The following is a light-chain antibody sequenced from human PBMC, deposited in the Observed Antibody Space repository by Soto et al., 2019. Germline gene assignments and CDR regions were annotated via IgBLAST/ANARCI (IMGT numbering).Light chain of an antibody. CDR3: SSYTSISTYV. CDR2: EVS. V-gene: IGLV2-14*01. CDR1: SSDVGDYNY. J-gene: IGLJ1*01. Sequence: QSALTQPASVSGSPGQSITISCTGTSSDVGDYNYVSWYQQHPGKAPKLMIFEVSNRPSGVSNRFSGSKSGNTASLTISGLQAEDGADYYCSSYTSISTYVFGTGTKVTVL.